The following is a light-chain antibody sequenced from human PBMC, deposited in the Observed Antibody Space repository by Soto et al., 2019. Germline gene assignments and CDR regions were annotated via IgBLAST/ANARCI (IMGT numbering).Light chain of an antibody. Sequence: QSVLKQPPSVSVAPGQKVTISCSGSSSNIGNNYVSWYQQLPGTAPKLLIYDNNKRPSGIPDRFSGSKSGTSATLGITGLQTGDEADYYCGTWYSSLSAVVFGGGTKVTVL. CDR3: GTWYSSLSAVV. V-gene: IGLV1-51*01. CDR2: DNN. J-gene: IGLJ2*01. CDR1: SSNIGNNY.